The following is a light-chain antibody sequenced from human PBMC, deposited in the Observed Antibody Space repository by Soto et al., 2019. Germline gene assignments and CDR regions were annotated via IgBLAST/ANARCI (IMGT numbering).Light chain of an antibody. CDR1: QSVTNR. CDR2: QAS. CDR3: KQYNTDLPYT. J-gene: IGKJ2*01. V-gene: IGKV1-5*03. Sequence: DIQMTQSPSTLSASVGARVTISCRASQSVTNRLAWYQQRPGRAPKVLIYQASNLQDGVPSRFSGSGSGTELTLTINSLQPDDSATYYCKQYNTDLPYTFGQGTRMEIK.